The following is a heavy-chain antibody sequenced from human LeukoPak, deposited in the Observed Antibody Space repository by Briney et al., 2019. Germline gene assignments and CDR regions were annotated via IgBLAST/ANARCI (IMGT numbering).Heavy chain of an antibody. D-gene: IGHD6-13*01. CDR1: GGSISSYY. CDR3: ARSSALAAAEYYFDY. Sequence: SETLSLTCTVSGGSISSYYWSWIRQPAGKGLEWIGRIYTSGSTNYNPSLKSRVTISVDTSKNQFSLKLSSVTAADTAVYYCARSSALAAAEYYFDYWGQGTLVTVSS. CDR2: IYTSGST. J-gene: IGHJ4*02. V-gene: IGHV4-4*07.